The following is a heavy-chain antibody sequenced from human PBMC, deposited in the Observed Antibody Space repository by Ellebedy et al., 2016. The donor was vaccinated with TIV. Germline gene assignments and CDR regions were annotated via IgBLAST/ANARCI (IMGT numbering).Heavy chain of an antibody. Sequence: MPSETLSLTCAVYGGSFSGYYWSWIRQPPGKGLEWIGSIYYSGSTYYNPSLKSRVTISVDTSKNQFSLKLNSVTAADTAVYYCARHESYGAHSLDYWGQGTLVTVSS. V-gene: IGHV4-34*01. D-gene: IGHD4-17*01. J-gene: IGHJ4*02. CDR1: GGSFSGYY. CDR3: ARHESYGAHSLDY. CDR2: IYYSGST.